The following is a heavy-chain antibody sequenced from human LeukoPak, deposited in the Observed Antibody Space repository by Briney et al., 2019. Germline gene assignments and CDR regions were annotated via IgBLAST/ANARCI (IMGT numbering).Heavy chain of an antibody. CDR3: ASQVGPNVEGNWFDP. Sequence: SETLSLTCAVYGGSFSGYYWSWIRQPPGKGLEWIGEINHSGSTNYNPSLKSRVTISVDTSKNQFSLKLSSVTAADTAVYYCASQVGPNVEGNWFDPWGQGTLVTVSS. D-gene: IGHD1-26*01. V-gene: IGHV4-34*01. CDR2: INHSGST. J-gene: IGHJ5*02. CDR1: GGSFSGYY.